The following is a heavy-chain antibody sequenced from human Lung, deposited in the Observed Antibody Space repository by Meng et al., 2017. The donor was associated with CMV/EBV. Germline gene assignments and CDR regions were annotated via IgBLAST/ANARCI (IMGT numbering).Heavy chain of an antibody. Sequence: SETLSLTCTVSGGSISSSSYYWGWIRQPPGKGLEWIGSIYYSGSTYYNPSLKSRVTISVDTSKNQFSLKLGSVTAADTAVYYCARGGGKYCSSTSCKSKYFYYGMDVWGQGTTVTVSS. J-gene: IGHJ6*02. D-gene: IGHD2-2*01. CDR2: IYYSGST. V-gene: IGHV4-39*07. CDR3: ARGGGKYCSSTSCKSKYFYYGMDV. CDR1: GGSISSSSYY.